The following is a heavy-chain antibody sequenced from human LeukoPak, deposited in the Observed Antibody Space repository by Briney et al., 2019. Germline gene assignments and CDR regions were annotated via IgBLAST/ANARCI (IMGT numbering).Heavy chain of an antibody. J-gene: IGHJ6*02. CDR2: IYYNANT. D-gene: IGHD1-26*01. Sequence: SSETLSLTCTVSGGSISSSIYYWGWIRQPPGKGLEWIGSIYYNANTYYNPSLKSRITISVDTSKNQFSLRLSSVTAADTAVYYCARVGATPRYYNCYGMDVWGQGTTVTVSS. V-gene: IGHV4-39*07. CDR1: GGSISSSIYY. CDR3: ARVGATPRYYNCYGMDV.